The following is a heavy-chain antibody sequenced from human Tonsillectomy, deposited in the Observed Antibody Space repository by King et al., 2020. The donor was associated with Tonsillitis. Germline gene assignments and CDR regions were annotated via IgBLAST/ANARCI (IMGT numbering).Heavy chain of an antibody. CDR3: ARHEGYSSGWYHY. D-gene: IGHD6-19*01. CDR1: VYSFTSYW. Sequence: EVQLVQSGAEVKKPGESLRISCKGSVYSFTSYWISWVRQMPGKGLEWMGRNDPSDAYTKYSPSFQGKVTISADNSISTAYQQWSSLKASDTAMYYCARHEGYSSGWYHYWGRGTLVTVSS. J-gene: IGHJ4*02. CDR2: NDPSDAYT. V-gene: IGHV5-10-1*03.